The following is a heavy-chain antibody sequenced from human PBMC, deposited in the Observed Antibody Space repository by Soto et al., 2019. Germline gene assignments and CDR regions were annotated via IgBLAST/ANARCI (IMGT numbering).Heavy chain of an antibody. Sequence: PSQTLSLTCSVSGSSMTTYYWHWIRQAPGKGLEWIGYIYHSGSTYYNPSLKSRVTISVDRSKNQFSLKLSSVTAADTAVYYCAAGGGLPRYYWGQGTLVTVS. CDR2: IYHSGST. V-gene: IGHV4-59*04. CDR1: GSSMTTYY. J-gene: IGHJ4*02. D-gene: IGHD5-12*01. CDR3: AAGGGLPRYY.